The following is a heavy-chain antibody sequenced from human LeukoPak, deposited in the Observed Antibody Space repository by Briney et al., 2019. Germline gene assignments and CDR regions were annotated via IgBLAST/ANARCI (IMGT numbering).Heavy chain of an antibody. D-gene: IGHD6-6*01. CDR1: GFTFDDYT. CDR2: ISWDGGST. J-gene: IGHJ4*02. Sequence: GGSLRLSCAASGFTFDDYTMHWVRQAPGKGLEWVSLISWDGGSTYYADSVKGRFTISRDNSKNSLYLQMNSLRTEDTALYYCAKGPRYSSSSPYFDYWGQGTLVTVSS. V-gene: IGHV3-43*01. CDR3: AKGPRYSSSSPYFDY.